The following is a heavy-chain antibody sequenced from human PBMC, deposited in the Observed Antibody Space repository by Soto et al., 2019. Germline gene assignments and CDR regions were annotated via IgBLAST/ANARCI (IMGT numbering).Heavy chain of an antibody. CDR2: IWYDGSNK. CDR3: ARARFDDYGDVYFDY. Sequence: PGGSLRLSCAASGFTFSSYGMHWVRQAPGKGLEWVAVIWYDGSNKYYADSVKGRFTISRDNSKNTLYLQMNSPRAEDTAVYYCARARFDDYGDVYFDYWGQGTLVTVSS. V-gene: IGHV3-33*01. J-gene: IGHJ4*02. CDR1: GFTFSSYG. D-gene: IGHD4-17*01.